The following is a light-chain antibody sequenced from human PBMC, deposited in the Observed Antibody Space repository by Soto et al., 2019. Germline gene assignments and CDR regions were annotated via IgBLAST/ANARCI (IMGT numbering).Light chain of an antibody. CDR2: AVS. V-gene: IGLV2-14*01. CDR1: SSDVGTYNY. J-gene: IGLJ3*02. CDR3: SSYTTSSTRRV. Sequence: QSVLTQPASVSGSPGQSISISCTGTSSDVGTYNYVSWYQQYPGKAPKLLIYAVSYRPSGVSDRFSGSKSGNTASLTISGLQAEDEADYYCSSYTTSSTRRVFGGGTKLTVL.